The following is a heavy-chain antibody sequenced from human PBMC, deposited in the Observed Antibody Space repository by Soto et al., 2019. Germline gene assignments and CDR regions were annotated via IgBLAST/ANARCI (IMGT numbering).Heavy chain of an antibody. Sequence: GASVKVSCKASGSTFTSYAMHWVRQAPGQRLEWMGWINAGNGNTKYSQKFQGRVTITRDTSASTAYMELSSLRSEDTAVYYCARDKPLTYYYDSSGYSFDYWGQGTLVTVSS. CDR1: GSTFTSYA. V-gene: IGHV1-3*01. CDR2: INAGNGNT. CDR3: ARDKPLTYYYDSSGYSFDY. D-gene: IGHD3-22*01. J-gene: IGHJ4*02.